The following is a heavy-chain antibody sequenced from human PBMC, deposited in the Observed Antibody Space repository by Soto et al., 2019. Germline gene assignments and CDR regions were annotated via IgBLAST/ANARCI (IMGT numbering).Heavy chain of an antibody. CDR1: GYPFNSHG. CDR2: ISAYNGNT. Sequence: GSSGEVFCKASGYPFNSHGISWGRNAPGQGLGWMGWISAYNGNTNYAQKLQGRVTMTTDTSTSTAYMEPRSLRSDGTAGEYCAMVLWMATTPSGDFDIRGKRATLTVS. J-gene: IGHJ3*02. V-gene: IGHV1-18*01. D-gene: IGHD3-16*01. CDR3: AMVLWMATTPSGDFDI.